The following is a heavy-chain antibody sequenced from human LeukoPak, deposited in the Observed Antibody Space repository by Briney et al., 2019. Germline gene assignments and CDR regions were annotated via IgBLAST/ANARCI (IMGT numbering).Heavy chain of an antibody. CDR2: INPNSGGT. V-gene: IGHV1-2*02. Sequence: ASVKVSCTASGYTFTGYYMHWVRQAPGQGLEWMGWINPNSGGTNYAQKFQGRVTMTRDTSISTAYMELSRLRSDDTAVYYCARSGSSGWYVSFDYWGQGTLVTVSS. J-gene: IGHJ4*02. CDR1: GYTFTGYY. CDR3: ARSGSSGWYVSFDY. D-gene: IGHD6-19*01.